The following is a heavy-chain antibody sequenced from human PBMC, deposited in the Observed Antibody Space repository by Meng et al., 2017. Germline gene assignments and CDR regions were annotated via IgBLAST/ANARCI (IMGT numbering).Heavy chain of an antibody. CDR2: IYWNDDK. CDR3: AHRPEEEVATYFDY. V-gene: IGHV2-5*01. J-gene: IGHJ4*02. Sequence: QTILKGSCPTLVQPTQTLTLTCTFSGFSLSTSGVGVGWIRQPPGKALEWLALIYWNDDKRYSPSLKSRLTITKDTSKNQVVLTMTNMDPVDTATYYCAHRPEEEVATYFDYWGQGTLVTVSS. CDR1: GFSLSTSGVG. D-gene: IGHD2-15*01.